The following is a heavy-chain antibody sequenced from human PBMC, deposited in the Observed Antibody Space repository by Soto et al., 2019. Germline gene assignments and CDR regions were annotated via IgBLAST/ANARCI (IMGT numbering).Heavy chain of an antibody. CDR1: GFTFSDYY. D-gene: IGHD2-2*01. Sequence: GGSLRLSCAASGFTFSDYYMSWIRQAPGKGLEWVSYISSSGSTIYYADSVKGRFTISRDNAKNSLYLQMNSLRSEDTAVYYCARVWYQLLEAPRGMDVWGQGTTVTVSS. CDR3: ARVWYQLLEAPRGMDV. V-gene: IGHV3-11*01. J-gene: IGHJ6*02. CDR2: ISSSGSTI.